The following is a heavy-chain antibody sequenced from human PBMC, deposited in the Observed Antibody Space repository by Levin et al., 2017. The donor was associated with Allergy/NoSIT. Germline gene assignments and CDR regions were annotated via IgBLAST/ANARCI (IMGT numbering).Heavy chain of an antibody. D-gene: IGHD3-10*01. CDR1: GFSLTTSGMC. Sequence: QTLSLTCTFSGFSLTTSGMCVSWIRQPPGNALEWLARIDWDDDKYYSTSLKTRLTISRDTSKKKVVLTMTSMDPVDTATYYCARATNHYYGRGFDYWGQGTPVTVSS. J-gene: IGHJ4*02. V-gene: IGHV2-70*11. CDR3: ARATNHYYGRGFDY. CDR2: IDWDDDK.